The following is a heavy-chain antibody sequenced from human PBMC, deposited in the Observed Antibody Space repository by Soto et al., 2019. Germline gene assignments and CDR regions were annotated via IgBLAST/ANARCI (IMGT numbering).Heavy chain of an antibody. D-gene: IGHD3-22*01. CDR2: ISGSGGST. J-gene: IGHJ5*02. Sequence: GGSLRLSCAASGFTFSSYAMSWVRQAPGKGLEWVSAISGSGGSTYYADSVKGRFTISRDNSKNTLYLQMNSLRAEDTAVYYCAKTDIGGILRDSSGYYRHIDPWGQGTLVTVSS. V-gene: IGHV3-23*01. CDR1: GFTFSSYA. CDR3: AKTDIGGILRDSSGYYRHIDP.